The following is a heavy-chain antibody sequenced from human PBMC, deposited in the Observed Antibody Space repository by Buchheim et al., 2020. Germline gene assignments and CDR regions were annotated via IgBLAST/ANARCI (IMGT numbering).Heavy chain of an antibody. CDR1: GYTFTDYY. CDR3: ARDLGTTMATGDY. V-gene: IGHV1-2*04. D-gene: IGHD1-1*01. J-gene: IGHJ4*02. Sequence: QAQLVQSGAEVKKPGASVKVSCKASGYTFTDYYMHWVRQAPGQGLEWMGWINPHNGATTYAQKFQGWVTMTRDTSLSTADLELTSLKSDDTAVYYCARDLGTTMATGDYWGQGAL. CDR2: INPHNGAT.